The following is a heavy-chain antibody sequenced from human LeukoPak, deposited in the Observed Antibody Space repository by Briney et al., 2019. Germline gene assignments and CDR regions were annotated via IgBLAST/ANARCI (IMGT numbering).Heavy chain of an antibody. CDR2: INPNGDGT. V-gene: IGHV1-2*02. CDR1: GYTFTGYY. Sequence: ASVKVSCKASGYTFTGYYMHWVRQAPGQGLEWMGWINPNGDGTDYAQKFQGRVTMTRDTSISTAFMEVSRLRSDDTAVYYCARGEGHLWPTFDYWGQGTLVTVSS. D-gene: IGHD3-16*01. CDR3: ARGEGHLWPTFDY. J-gene: IGHJ4*02.